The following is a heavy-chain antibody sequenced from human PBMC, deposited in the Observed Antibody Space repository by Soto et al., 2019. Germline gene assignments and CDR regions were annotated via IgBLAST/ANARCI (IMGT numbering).Heavy chain of an antibody. CDR2: ISAGSRNI. D-gene: IGHD6-6*01. Sequence: EVELVESGGGLVKPGGSLKLSCAASGFTFRTYYMIWVRQAPGKGLEWVSTISAGSRNIYYAPSVTGRFTISRDNAKNLLYLQITSLTAEDTAVYYGARQYPSSTRHFDHMGPGTLVIVSS. CDR3: ARQYPSSTRHFDH. V-gene: IGHV3-21*01. CDR1: GFTFRTYY. J-gene: IGHJ4*02.